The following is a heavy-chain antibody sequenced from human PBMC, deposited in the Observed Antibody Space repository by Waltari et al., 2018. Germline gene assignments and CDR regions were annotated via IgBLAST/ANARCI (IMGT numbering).Heavy chain of an antibody. J-gene: IGHJ3*01. Sequence: QLQLQESGPGLVKPSETLSLTCSVSGGSITSNRHYWGWIRQPPGQGLEWIGTISYNGSTYSSRSLKSRVTISRDTSKSQLSLKLGSVTAADTCVYYCATYIGASVGTAAFDVWGQGTMVTVSS. CDR2: ISYNGST. CDR3: ATYIGASVGTAAFDV. CDR1: GGSITSNRHY. D-gene: IGHD5-12*01. V-gene: IGHV4-39*01.